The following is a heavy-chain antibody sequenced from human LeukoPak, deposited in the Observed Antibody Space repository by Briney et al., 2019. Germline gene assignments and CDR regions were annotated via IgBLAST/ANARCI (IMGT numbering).Heavy chain of an antibody. V-gene: IGHV4-30-4*08. D-gene: IGHD4-17*01. J-gene: IGHJ3*02. Sequence: SETLSLTCTASGVSMSSGAFYWSWIRQHPGKGLEWIGNIYYSGSTYYNPSLKSRVTISVDRSKNQFSLKLTSVTAADTAVYYCARAFPFDDYGDPDAFDIWGQGTIVTVSS. CDR2: IYYSGST. CDR3: ARAFPFDDYGDPDAFDI. CDR1: GVSMSSGAFY.